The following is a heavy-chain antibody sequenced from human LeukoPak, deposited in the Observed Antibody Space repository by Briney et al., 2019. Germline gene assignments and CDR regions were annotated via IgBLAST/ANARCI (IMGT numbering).Heavy chain of an antibody. D-gene: IGHD6-19*01. CDR1: GGTFSSYA. V-gene: IGHV1-69*05. Sequence: SVKVSYKTSGGTFSSYAISWVRQAPGQGLEWMGGIIPIFGTASYAQKFQGRVTITTDESTSTAYMELSSLRSEDTAVYYCAITIVAGPNWFDPWGQGTLVTVSS. CDR3: AITIVAGPNWFDP. J-gene: IGHJ5*02. CDR2: IIPIFGTA.